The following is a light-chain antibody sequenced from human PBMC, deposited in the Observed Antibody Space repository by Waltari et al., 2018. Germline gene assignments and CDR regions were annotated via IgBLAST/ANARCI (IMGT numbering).Light chain of an antibody. Sequence: DIVMTHAPDSLAVSLVESATINYKSSQCVLYSSNNKNYLAWYQQKPGQPPKLLIYWASNRESGVPDRISGSGSGTDFTLTISSLQAEDVAVYYCQQYYSTPWTFGQGTKVEIK. V-gene: IGKV4-1*01. CDR1: QCVLYSSNNKNY. CDR2: WAS. CDR3: QQYYSTPWT. J-gene: IGKJ1*01.